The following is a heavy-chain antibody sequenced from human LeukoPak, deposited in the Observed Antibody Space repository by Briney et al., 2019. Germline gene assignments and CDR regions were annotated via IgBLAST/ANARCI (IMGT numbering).Heavy chain of an antibody. Sequence: GGSLRLSCAASGFTVSNNYMSWVRQAPGKGLELVSVSYSGGSTYYADSVKGRFTISRDNSKNTLFLHMNSLRAEDTAVYYCARGRQGGYFDYWGQGTLVTVSS. CDR3: ARGRQGGYFDY. V-gene: IGHV3-53*01. CDR2: SYSGGST. D-gene: IGHD3-16*01. CDR1: GFTVSNNY. J-gene: IGHJ4*02.